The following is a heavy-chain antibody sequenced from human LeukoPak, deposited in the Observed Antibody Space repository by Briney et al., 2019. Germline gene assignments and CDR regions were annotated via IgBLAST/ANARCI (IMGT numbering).Heavy chain of an antibody. J-gene: IGHJ5*02. D-gene: IGHD3-16*01. CDR2: ISSSSSYI. CDR3: AKGDKMLTWRRTYNRFDP. Sequence: GGSLRLSCAASGFTFSSYSMNWVRQAPGKGLEWVSSISSSSSYIYYADSVKGRFTISRDNAKNSLYPQMNSLRAEDTAVYFCAKGDKMLTWRRTYNRFDPWGQGTLVTVSS. V-gene: IGHV3-21*01. CDR1: GFTFSSYS.